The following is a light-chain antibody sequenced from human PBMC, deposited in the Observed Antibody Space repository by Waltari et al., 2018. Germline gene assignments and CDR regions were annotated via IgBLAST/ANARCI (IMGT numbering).Light chain of an antibody. CDR1: QDISFN. Sequence: AIQLTQSPSSLSASVGDRITITCQATQDISFNLAWYQQKPGKAPNLLIYKSSTLQTGVPSRFSGSGSWTDFTLTISSLQPEDFASYFCQQGYNVPLTFGGVTKVEIK. CDR2: KSS. J-gene: IGKJ4*01. V-gene: IGKV1D-13*01. CDR3: QQGYNVPLT.